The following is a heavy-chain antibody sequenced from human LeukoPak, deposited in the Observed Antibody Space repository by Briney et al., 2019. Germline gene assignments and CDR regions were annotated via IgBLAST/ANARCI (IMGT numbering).Heavy chain of an antibody. CDR3: AREGGEDYYEDY. V-gene: IGHV3-21*01. D-gene: IGHD3-22*01. CDR2: ISSSGSYI. Sequence: GGSLRLSCAASGFTFSSYSMNWVRQAPGKGLEWVSSISSSGSYIYYADSVKGRFTISRDNAKNSLYLQMNSLRAEDTAVYYCAREGGEDYYEDYWGQGTLVTVSS. CDR1: GFTFSSYS. J-gene: IGHJ4*02.